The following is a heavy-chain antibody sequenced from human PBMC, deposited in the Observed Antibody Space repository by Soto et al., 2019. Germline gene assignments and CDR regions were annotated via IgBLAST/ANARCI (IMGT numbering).Heavy chain of an antibody. Sequence: GGSLRLSCAASGFTFSSYGMHWVRQAPGKGLEWVAVIWYDGSNKYYADSVKGRFTVSRDNSKNTLYLQMNSLRAEDTAVYYCARDLEWTVTTFRYYYYYGMDVWGQGTTVTVSS. CDR1: GFTFSSYG. V-gene: IGHV3-33*01. CDR2: IWYDGSNK. D-gene: IGHD4-17*01. CDR3: ARDLEWTVTTFRYYYYYGMDV. J-gene: IGHJ6*02.